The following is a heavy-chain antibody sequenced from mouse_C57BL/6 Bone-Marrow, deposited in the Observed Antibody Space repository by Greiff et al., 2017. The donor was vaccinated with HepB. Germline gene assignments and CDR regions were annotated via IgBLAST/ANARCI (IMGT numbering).Heavy chain of an antibody. CDR2: IHPNSGST. CDR3: ARRLPYYYAMDY. J-gene: IGHJ4*01. CDR1: GYTFTSYW. V-gene: IGHV1-64*01. Sequence: QVQLQQPGAELVKPGASVKLSCKASGYTFTSYWMHWVKQRPGQGLEWIGMIHPNSGSTNYNEKFKSKAKLTVDKSSSTAYMQLSSLTSEDSAVYYCARRLPYYYAMDYWGQGTSVTVSS. D-gene: IGHD2-2*01.